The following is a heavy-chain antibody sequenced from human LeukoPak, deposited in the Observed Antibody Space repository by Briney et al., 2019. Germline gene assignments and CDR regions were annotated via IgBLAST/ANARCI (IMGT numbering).Heavy chain of an antibody. CDR2: IKQDGSEK. CDR3: AKDPTPTYYDILTGRTAFDI. D-gene: IGHD3-9*01. Sequence: GGSLRLSCVASGFTFSSYRMSWVRQAPGKGLEWVANIKQDGSEKYYVDSVKGRFTISRDNAKNSLYLQMNSLRAEDTAVYYCAKDPTPTYYDILTGRTAFDIWGQGTMVTVSS. J-gene: IGHJ3*02. CDR1: GFTFSSYR. V-gene: IGHV3-7*01.